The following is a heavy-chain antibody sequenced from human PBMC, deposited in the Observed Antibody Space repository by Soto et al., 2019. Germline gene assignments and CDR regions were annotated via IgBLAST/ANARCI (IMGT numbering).Heavy chain of an antibody. V-gene: IGHV4-34*01. D-gene: IGHD5-12*01. CDR2: INHSGST. Sequence: SETLSLTCAVYGGSFSGYYWSWIRQPPGKGLEWFGEINHSGSTNYNPSLKSRVTISVDTSKNQFSLKLSSVTAADTAVYYCARGHSTKIVATIGDYYYYMDVWGKGTTVTVSS. CDR1: GGSFSGYY. CDR3: ARGHSTKIVATIGDYYYYMDV. J-gene: IGHJ6*03.